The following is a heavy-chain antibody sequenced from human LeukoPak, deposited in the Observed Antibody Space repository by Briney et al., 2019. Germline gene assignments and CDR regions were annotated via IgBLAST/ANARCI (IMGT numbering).Heavy chain of an antibody. CDR2: INAGNGNT. CDR3: AREGRYFDRLLFDY. CDR1: GYTFTSYA. J-gene: IGHJ4*02. V-gene: IGHV1-3*01. Sequence: ASVKVSCKASGYTFTSYAMHWVRQAPGQRLEWMGWINAGNGNTKYSQKFQGRVTITRDTSASTAYMELSSLRSEDTAVYYCAREGRYFDRLLFDYWGQGTLVTVSS. D-gene: IGHD3-9*01.